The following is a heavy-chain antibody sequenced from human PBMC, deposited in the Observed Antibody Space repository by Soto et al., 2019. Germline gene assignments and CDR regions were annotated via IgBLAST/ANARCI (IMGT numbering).Heavy chain of an antibody. Sequence: ASVKVSCKASGYIFTAYSMHWVRQAPGQGLEWMGVVNPSGGSTNYAQKFQGRITMTRDTSTSTVYMDLSSLTSEDTAVYYCAREENFSVGICYSKSIHLWGPGTLVTVSS. CDR1: GYIFTAYS. V-gene: IGHV1-46*01. D-gene: IGHD2-15*01. CDR2: VNPSGGST. J-gene: IGHJ2*01. CDR3: AREENFSVGICYSKSIHL.